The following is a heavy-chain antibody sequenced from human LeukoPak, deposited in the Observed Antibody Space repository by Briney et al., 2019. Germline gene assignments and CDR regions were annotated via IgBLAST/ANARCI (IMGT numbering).Heavy chain of an antibody. Sequence: GGSLRLSCAASGFTFSSYAMHWVRQAPGKGLEGVAVISYDGSNKYYADSVKGRFTISRDNSKNTLYLQMNSLRAEDTAVYYCARDQVKYCSSTSCYPSAMDVWGQGTTVTVSS. V-gene: IGHV3-30-3*01. CDR1: GFTFSSYA. CDR3: ARDQVKYCSSTSCYPSAMDV. J-gene: IGHJ6*02. D-gene: IGHD2-2*01. CDR2: ISYDGSNK.